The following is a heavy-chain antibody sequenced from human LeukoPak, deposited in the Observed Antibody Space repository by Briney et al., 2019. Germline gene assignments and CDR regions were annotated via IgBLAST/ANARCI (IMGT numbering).Heavy chain of an antibody. CDR2: IYYSGST. CDR3: ARYSYGPYNFDY. V-gene: IGHV4-59*01. Sequence: SETLSLTCTVSGGSISSYYWSWIRQPPGKGLEWIGYIYYSGSTNYNPSLKSRVTISVDTSKNQFSLKLSSVTAAGTAVYYCARYSYGPYNFDYWGQGTLVTVSS. J-gene: IGHJ4*02. CDR1: GGSISSYY. D-gene: IGHD5-18*01.